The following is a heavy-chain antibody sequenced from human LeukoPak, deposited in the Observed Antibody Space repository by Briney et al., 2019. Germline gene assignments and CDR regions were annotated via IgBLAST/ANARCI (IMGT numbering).Heavy chain of an antibody. V-gene: IGHV3-23*01. CDR1: GFGFSSAD. CDR3: AKDIQSTY. J-gene: IGHJ4*02. Sequence: GGSLRLSCAASGFGFSSADMTWVRQAPGKGLQWVSLISASGRNTYYADSVKGRFTISRDDSKNTLYLQMSSLRADDTALYFCAKDIQSTYWGEGTLLIVSS. D-gene: IGHD5/OR15-5a*01. CDR2: ISASGRNT.